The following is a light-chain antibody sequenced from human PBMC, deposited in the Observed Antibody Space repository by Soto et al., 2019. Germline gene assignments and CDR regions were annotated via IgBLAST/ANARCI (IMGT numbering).Light chain of an antibody. J-gene: IGKJ1*01. V-gene: IGKV3-20*01. Sequence: EIVLTQSPGTLSLSPGERATLSCRASQSVSSSYLAWYQQKPGHAPRLLIYDASNRATGIPDRLSGSGSGTDFTLTISRLEPEDFAVYYCQQYGSSGTFGQGTKVDIK. CDR2: DAS. CDR3: QQYGSSGT. CDR1: QSVSSSY.